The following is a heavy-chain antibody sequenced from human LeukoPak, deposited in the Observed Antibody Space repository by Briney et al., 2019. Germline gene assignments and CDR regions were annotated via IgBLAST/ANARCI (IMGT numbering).Heavy chain of an antibody. CDR2: IIPIFGTA. Sequence: SVKASCKASGGTFSSYAISWVRQAPGQGLEWMGGIIPIFGTANYAQKFQGRVTITADESTSTAYMELSSLRSEDTAVYYCARDLDTVTTSSPYYYGMDVWGQGTTVTVSS. V-gene: IGHV1-69*01. J-gene: IGHJ6*02. CDR1: GGTFSSYA. D-gene: IGHD4-17*01. CDR3: ARDLDTVTTSSPYYYGMDV.